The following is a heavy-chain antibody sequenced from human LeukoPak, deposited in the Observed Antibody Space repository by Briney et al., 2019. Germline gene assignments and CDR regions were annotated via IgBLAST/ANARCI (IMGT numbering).Heavy chain of an antibody. D-gene: IGHD6-13*01. CDR1: GFTVSSNY. Sequence: GGSLRLSCAASGFTVSSNYMSWVRQAPGKGLEWVSVIYSGGSTYYADSVKGRFTISRDNPKNTLYLQMNSLRAEDTAVYYCATAARYYYYMDVWGKGTTVTVSS. V-gene: IGHV3-66*02. CDR3: ATAARYYYYMDV. CDR2: IYSGGST. J-gene: IGHJ6*03.